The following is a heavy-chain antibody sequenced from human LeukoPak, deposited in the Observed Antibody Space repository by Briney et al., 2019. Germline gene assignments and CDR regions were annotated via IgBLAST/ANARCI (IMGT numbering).Heavy chain of an antibody. CDR3: AKMAYDSSGYPY. CDR1: GFTFSSYW. D-gene: IGHD3-22*01. Sequence: GGSLRLSCTASGFTFSSYWMHWVRQAPGKGLVWVSHINKDGSSTSYADSVKGRFTISRDNAKNTLYLQMNSLGAEDTAVYYCAKMAYDSSGYPYWGQGTLVTVSS. J-gene: IGHJ4*02. CDR2: INKDGSST. V-gene: IGHV3-74*01.